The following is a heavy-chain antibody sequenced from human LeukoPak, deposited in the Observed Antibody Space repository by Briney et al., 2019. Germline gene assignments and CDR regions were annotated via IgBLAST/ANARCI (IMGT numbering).Heavy chain of an antibody. Sequence: ASVKVSCKASGGTFSSYAISWVRQAPGQGLEWMGGIIPIFGTASYAQKFQGRVTMTRDTSTSTVYMELSSLRSEDTAVYYCARDCSGGSCYSFDYWGQGTLVTVSS. D-gene: IGHD2-15*01. CDR2: IIPIFGTA. J-gene: IGHJ4*02. CDR3: ARDCSGGSCYSFDY. V-gene: IGHV1-69*05. CDR1: GGTFSSYA.